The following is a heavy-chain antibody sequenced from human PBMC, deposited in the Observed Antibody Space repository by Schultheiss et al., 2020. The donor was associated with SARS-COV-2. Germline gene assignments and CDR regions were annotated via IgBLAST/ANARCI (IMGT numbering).Heavy chain of an antibody. J-gene: IGHJ4*02. CDR2: IYYSGST. V-gene: IGHV4-59*08. D-gene: IGHD2-15*01. CDR1: GGSFSGYY. CDR3: ASRYCSGGSCYNDY. Sequence: SETLSLTCAVYGGSFSGYYWSWIRQPPGKGLEWIGYIYYSGSTYYNPSLKSRVTISVDTSKNQFSLKLSSVTAADTAVYYCASRYCSGGSCYNDYWGQGTLVTVSS.